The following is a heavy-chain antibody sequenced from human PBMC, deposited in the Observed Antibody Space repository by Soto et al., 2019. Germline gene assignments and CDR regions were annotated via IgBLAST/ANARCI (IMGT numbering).Heavy chain of an antibody. CDR1: GGSISSGDYY. CDR3: ARSPGLELGTFDY. Sequence: NPWETLSLTCTVSGGSISSGDYYWSWIRQPPGKGLEWIGYIYYSGSTYYNPSLKSRVTISVDTSKNQFSLKLSSVTAADTAVYYCARSPGLELGTFDYWGQGTLVTVSS. V-gene: IGHV4-30-4*01. CDR2: IYYSGST. J-gene: IGHJ4*02. D-gene: IGHD7-27*01.